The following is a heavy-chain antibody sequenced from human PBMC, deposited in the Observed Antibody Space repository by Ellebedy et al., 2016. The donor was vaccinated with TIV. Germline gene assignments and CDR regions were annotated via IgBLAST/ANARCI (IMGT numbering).Heavy chain of an antibody. CDR1: GFTVSSKF. D-gene: IGHD2-2*01. CDR3: TRAPPANDPFDH. CDR2: IYSGGST. V-gene: IGHV3-53*01. Sequence: GESLKISXAASGFTVSSKFMSWVRQAPGKGLEWVSVIYSGGSTNYADSVKGRFTISRDNSKNTLYLQMNSLRAEDTAVYYCTRAPPANDPFDHWGQGTLVTVSS. J-gene: IGHJ4*02.